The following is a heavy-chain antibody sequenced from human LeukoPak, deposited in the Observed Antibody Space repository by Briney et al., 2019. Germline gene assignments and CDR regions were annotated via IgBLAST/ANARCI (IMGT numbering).Heavy chain of an antibody. CDR2: INPSGGST. J-gene: IGHJ4*02. CDR3: ARRAVRYDSSGYYSIIDY. Sequence: ASVKVSCKASGYTFTSYYMHWVRQAPGQGLEWMGVINPSGGSTSYAQKFRGRVTMTRDTSTSTVYMELSSLRSEDTAVYYCARRAVRYDSSGYYSIIDYWGQGTLVTVSS. V-gene: IGHV1-46*01. D-gene: IGHD3-22*01. CDR1: GYTFTSYY.